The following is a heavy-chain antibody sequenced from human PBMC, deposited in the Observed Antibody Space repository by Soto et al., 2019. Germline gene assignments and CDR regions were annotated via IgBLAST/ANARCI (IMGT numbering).Heavy chain of an antibody. CDR3: AKDCDYYDSSGYYYPFDY. V-gene: IGHV3-23*01. D-gene: IGHD3-22*01. CDR2: ISGSGGST. Sequence: GGSLRLSCAASGFTFSSYAMSWVRQAPGKWLEWVSAISGSGGSTYYADSVKGRFTISRDNSKNTLYLQMNSLRAEDTAVYYCAKDCDYYDSSGYYYPFDYWGQGXLVTVYS. CDR1: GFTFSSYA. J-gene: IGHJ4*02.